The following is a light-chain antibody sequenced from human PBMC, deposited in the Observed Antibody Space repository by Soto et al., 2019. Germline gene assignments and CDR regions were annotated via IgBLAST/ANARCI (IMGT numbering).Light chain of an antibody. Sequence: QSMLTQPPSASGTPGQRVTISCSGSSSNIGSYTVNWYQQLPGTAPQLLIYSNNQRPSGVPDRFSGSKSGTTASLAISGLQSEDEADYYCAAWDDSLNGVVFGGGTKLTVL. CDR1: SSNIGSYT. CDR3: AAWDDSLNGVV. J-gene: IGLJ2*01. CDR2: SNN. V-gene: IGLV1-44*01.